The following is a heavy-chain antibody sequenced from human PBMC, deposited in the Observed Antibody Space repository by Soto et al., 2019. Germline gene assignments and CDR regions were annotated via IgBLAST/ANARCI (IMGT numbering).Heavy chain of an antibody. V-gene: IGHV1-58*01. CDR3: AADYYDTNGYYYDY. CDR1: GFTFISSA. CDR2: IVVVSGNT. Sequence: ASVKVSCKASGFTFISSAVQWLRQARGQRLEWIGWIVVVSGNTNYAQKFQERVTITRDMSTSTAYMELSSLRSEDTAVYYCAADYYDTNGYYYDYWGQGTLVTVSS. D-gene: IGHD3-22*01. J-gene: IGHJ4*02.